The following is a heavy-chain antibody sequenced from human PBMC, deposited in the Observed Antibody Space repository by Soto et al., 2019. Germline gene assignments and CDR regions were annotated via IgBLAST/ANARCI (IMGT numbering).Heavy chain of an antibody. J-gene: IGHJ4*02. Sequence: SETLSLTCTVSGGSVSSGSYYWSWIGQPPGKGLECIGYIYHSGSTYYNPSLKSRVTISVDTSKNQFSLKLSSVTAADTAVYYCARRQSNYFDYWGQGILVTVSS. CDR3: ARRQSNYFDY. V-gene: IGHV4-61*01. CDR2: IYHSGST. CDR1: GGSVSSGSYY.